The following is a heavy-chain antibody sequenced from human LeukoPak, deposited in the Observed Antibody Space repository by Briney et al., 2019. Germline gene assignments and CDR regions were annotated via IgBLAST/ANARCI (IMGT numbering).Heavy chain of an antibody. CDR1: GFTFSSYA. V-gene: IGHV3-30-3*01. CDR3: ASFPYNWNGPPIDY. D-gene: IGHD1-1*01. J-gene: IGHJ4*02. Sequence: GGSLRLSCAASGFTFSSYAMHWVRQAPGKGLEWVAVISYDGSNKYYADSVKGRFTISRDNSKNTLYLQMNSLRAEDTAVYYCASFPYNWNGPPIDYWGQGTLVTVSS. CDR2: ISYDGSNK.